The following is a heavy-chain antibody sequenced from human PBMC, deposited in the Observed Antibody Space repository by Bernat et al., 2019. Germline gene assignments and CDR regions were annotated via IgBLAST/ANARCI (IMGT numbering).Heavy chain of an antibody. Sequence: QVQLVQSGAEVKKPGSSVKVSCKASGCTFSSYAISWVRQAPGQGLEWMGGIIPIFGTANYAQKFQGRVTITADKSTSTAYMELSSLRSEDTAVYYCARFPIELGYCSGGSCYSGDAFDIWGQGTMVTVSS. CDR3: ARFPIELGYCSGGSCYSGDAFDI. D-gene: IGHD2-15*01. V-gene: IGHV1-69*06. CDR1: GCTFSSYA. CDR2: IIPIFGTA. J-gene: IGHJ3*02.